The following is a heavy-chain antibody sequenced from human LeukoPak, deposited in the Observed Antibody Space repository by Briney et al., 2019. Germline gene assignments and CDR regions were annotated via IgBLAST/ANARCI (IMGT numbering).Heavy chain of an antibody. D-gene: IGHD1-26*01. CDR3: VKGSQGGDYFDY. CDR2: ISDNGESK. CDR1: GFTFRNYH. J-gene: IGHJ4*02. V-gene: IGHV3-64D*06. Sequence: PGGSLRLSCSASGFTFRNYHMFWVRQAPGKGLECVSSISDNGESKFYADSVKGRFTIARDNYKDTLYIHMSSLRAEDTAVFYCVKGSQGGDYFDYWGQGSLVTVSS.